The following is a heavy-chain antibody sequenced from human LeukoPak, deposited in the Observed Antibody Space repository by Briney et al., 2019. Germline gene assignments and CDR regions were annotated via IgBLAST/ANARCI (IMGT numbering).Heavy chain of an antibody. CDR3: ARASLVLDYDY. CDR2: IYYSGST. V-gene: IGHV4-59*12. CDR1: GGSLSSYY. D-gene: IGHD2-15*01. J-gene: IGHJ4*02. Sequence: SETLSLTCTVSGGSLSSYYWSWIRQPPGKGLEWIGYIYYSGSTNYNPSLKSRVTISVDTSKNQFSLKLSSVTAADTAVYYCARASLVLDYDYWGQGTLVTVSS.